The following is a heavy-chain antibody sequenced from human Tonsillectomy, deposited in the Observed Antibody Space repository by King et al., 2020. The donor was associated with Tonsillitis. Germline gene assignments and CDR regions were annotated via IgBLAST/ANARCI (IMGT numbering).Heavy chain of an antibody. V-gene: IGHV3-30*03. J-gene: IGHJ3*02. CDR1: GFTFSYYG. CDR2: ISHDGCNR. CDR3: ARYRRPIIVKHDAFDM. Sequence: VQLVESGGGVVQPGRSLRLSCAASGFTFSYYGLHWVRQAPGKGLDWMSIISHDGCNRYYADSVKGRFTIARDNSNNTLYLQMNSLRAEDTAVYYCARYRRPIIVKHDAFDMWGQGTVVTVSS. D-gene: IGHD2/OR15-2a*01.